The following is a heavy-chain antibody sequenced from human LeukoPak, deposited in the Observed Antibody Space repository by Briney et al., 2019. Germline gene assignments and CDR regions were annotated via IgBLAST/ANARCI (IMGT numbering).Heavy chain of an antibody. D-gene: IGHD6-13*01. J-gene: IGHJ6*03. CDR1: GFAFNTFT. CDR2: VSASGGTT. Sequence: PGRSLRLSCAASGFAFNTFTMSWVRRAPGKGLEWVSAVSASGGTTKYADSVKGRFTVSRDNSQNALYLQMNSLRAEDTALYYCAKGHIAAADYYYNYMDVWGKGTTVTVSS. V-gene: IGHV3-23*01. CDR3: AKGHIAAADYYYNYMDV.